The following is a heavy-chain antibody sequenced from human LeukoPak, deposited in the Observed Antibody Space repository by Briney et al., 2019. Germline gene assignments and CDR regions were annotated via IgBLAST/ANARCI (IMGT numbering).Heavy chain of an antibody. V-gene: IGHV3-48*02. CDR3: VRGYDGAYHLDH. CDR1: GFIISNYG. J-gene: IGHJ4*02. Sequence: PGGSLRLSCAASGFIISNYGMNWVRQAPGKGLEWLSYMSSSRNTIYYADSVKGRFTISRDDGNNSLSLQMSSLRDEDTAIYYCVRGYDGAYHLDHWGQGTLVTVSS. CDR2: MSSSRNTI. D-gene: IGHD5-12*01.